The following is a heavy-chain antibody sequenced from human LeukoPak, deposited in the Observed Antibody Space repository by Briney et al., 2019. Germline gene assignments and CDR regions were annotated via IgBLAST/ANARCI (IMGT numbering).Heavy chain of an antibody. V-gene: IGHV3-48*01. D-gene: IGHD6-25*01. J-gene: IGHJ6*03. CDR3: ARFATGGSYYYYMDV. CDR2: IGTSSTTI. CDR1: GFTFSSYT. Sequence: GGSLRLSCAASGFTFSSYTMNWVRQPPGKGLEWVSNIGTSSTTIYYADSVKGRFTISRDNAKNSLYLQMNSLRADDTAVYYCARFATGGSYYYYMDVWGKGTTVTVSS.